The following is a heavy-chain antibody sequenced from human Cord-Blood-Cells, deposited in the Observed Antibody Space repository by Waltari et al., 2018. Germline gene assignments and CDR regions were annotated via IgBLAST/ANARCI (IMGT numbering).Heavy chain of an antibody. Sequence: VQLFRSAAEGQKPATSVKVTCEASGFTFTGDYMHWVPQAHAQGLEWMGWINPNSGGTNYAQKFQGRVTMTRDTSISTAYMELSRLRSDDTAVYYCARSINTAMVLDDAFDIWGQGTMVTVSS. CDR2: INPNSGGT. CDR1: GFTFTGDY. CDR3: ARSINTAMVLDDAFDI. V-gene: IGHV1-2*02. D-gene: IGHD5-18*01. J-gene: IGHJ3*02.